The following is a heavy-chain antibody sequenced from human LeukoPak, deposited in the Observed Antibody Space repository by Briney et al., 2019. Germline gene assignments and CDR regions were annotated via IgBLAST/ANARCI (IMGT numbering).Heavy chain of an antibody. V-gene: IGHV4-59*01. CDR2: IYYNGGT. J-gene: IGHJ3*02. Sequence: PSQTLSLTCTVSGGSISSYYWSWIRQPPGKGLEWIGYIYYNGGTNYNPSLKSRVTISVDTSKNQFSLKLSSVTAADTAVYYCARDLIEADPGAFDIWGQGTMVTVSS. CDR1: GGSISSYY. D-gene: IGHD6-13*01. CDR3: ARDLIEADPGAFDI.